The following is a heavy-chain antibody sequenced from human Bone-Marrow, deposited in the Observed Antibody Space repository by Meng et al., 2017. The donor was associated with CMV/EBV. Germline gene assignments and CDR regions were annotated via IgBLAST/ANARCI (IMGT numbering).Heavy chain of an antibody. Sequence: EVQLVESGGGLVKPGGSVRLSCAASGFTFSSYSMNWVRQAPGKGLEWVSSISSSSSYIYYADSVKGRFTISRDNAKNSLYLQMNSLRAEDTAVYYCANFMVRGVIPSWGQGTLVTVSS. V-gene: IGHV3-21*01. D-gene: IGHD3-10*01. J-gene: IGHJ5*02. CDR2: ISSSSSYI. CDR1: GFTFSSYS. CDR3: ANFMVRGVIPS.